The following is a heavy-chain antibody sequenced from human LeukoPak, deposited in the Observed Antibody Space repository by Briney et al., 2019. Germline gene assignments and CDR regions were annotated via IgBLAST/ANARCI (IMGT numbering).Heavy chain of an antibody. CDR1: GFTLDDYA. CDR3: AKGGWYDILTGYYKHDAFDI. J-gene: IGHJ3*02. V-gene: IGHV3-9*01. CDR2: ISWNSGSI. D-gene: IGHD3-9*01. Sequence: GRSLRLSCAASGFTLDDYAMHWVRQAPGKGLEWVSGISWNSGSIGYADSVKGRFTISRDNAKNSLYLQMNSLRAEDTALYYCAKGGWYDILTGYYKHDAFDIWGQGTMVTVSS.